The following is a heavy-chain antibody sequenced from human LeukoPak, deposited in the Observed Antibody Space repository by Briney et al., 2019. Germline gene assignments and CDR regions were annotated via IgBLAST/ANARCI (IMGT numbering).Heavy chain of an antibody. CDR1: GFTFSSYA. J-gene: IGHJ4*02. CDR3: ASQIAAAGRVGY. CDR2: ISGSGGST. Sequence: PGGSLRLSCAASGFTFSSYAMSWVRQAPGKGLEWVSAISGSGGSTYYADSVKGRFTISRDNSKNTLYLQMNSLRAEDTAVYYCASQIAAAGRVGYWGQGTLVTVSS. D-gene: IGHD6-13*01. V-gene: IGHV3-23*01.